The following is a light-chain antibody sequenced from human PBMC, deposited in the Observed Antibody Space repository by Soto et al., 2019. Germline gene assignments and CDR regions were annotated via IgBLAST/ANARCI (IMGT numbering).Light chain of an antibody. CDR3: QHYNTYPWT. J-gene: IGKJ1*01. V-gene: IGKV1-5*03. CDR1: QSISSW. Sequence: DIPTTQSPSILSATVGDRVTIPCRASQSISSWLAWYQQKPGKAPNLLIHKASHLESGVPSRFSGSGSGTEFTLTISSLQPGDFATYYCQHYNTYPWTFGQGTKV. CDR2: KAS.